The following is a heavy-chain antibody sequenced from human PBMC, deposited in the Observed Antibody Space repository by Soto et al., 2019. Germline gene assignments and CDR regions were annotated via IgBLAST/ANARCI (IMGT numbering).Heavy chain of an antibody. CDR1: GGSISSSSYY. CDR3: ARHAVATITYYYYYMDV. Sequence: SETLSLTCTVSGGSISSSSYYWGWIRQPPGKGLEWIGSIYYSGSTYYNPSLKSRVTISVDTSKNQFSLKLSSVTAADTAVYYCARHAVATITYYYYYMDVWGNGTMVTSSS. J-gene: IGHJ6*03. D-gene: IGHD5-12*01. V-gene: IGHV4-39*01. CDR2: IYYSGST.